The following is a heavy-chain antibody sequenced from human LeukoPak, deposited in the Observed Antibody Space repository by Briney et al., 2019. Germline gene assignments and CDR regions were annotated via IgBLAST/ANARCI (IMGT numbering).Heavy chain of an antibody. CDR1: GYTFTSYY. CDR2: INPSGGST. J-gene: IGHJ3*02. Sequence: ASVKVSCKASGYTFTSYYMHWVRQAPGQGLEWMGIINPSGGSTSYAQKFQGRVTMTRDTSTSTVYMELSSLRSEDTAVYYCARVVKVAATWALGAFDIWGQGKMVTVSS. D-gene: IGHD2-15*01. CDR3: ARVVKVAATWALGAFDI. V-gene: IGHV1-46*01.